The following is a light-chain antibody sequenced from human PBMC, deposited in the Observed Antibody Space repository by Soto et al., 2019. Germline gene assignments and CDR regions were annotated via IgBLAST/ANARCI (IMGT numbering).Light chain of an antibody. Sequence: DIQMPQSPYSLSASVGDRVTITCRASKSISSYLNWYQQKPGKAPKLLIYAASSLQSGVPSRFSGSGSGTDFTLTISSLQPDDCATYYGQQSYSTPLTFGGGTKVEIK. CDR2: AAS. V-gene: IGKV1-39*01. J-gene: IGKJ4*01. CDR3: QQSYSTPLT. CDR1: KSISSY.